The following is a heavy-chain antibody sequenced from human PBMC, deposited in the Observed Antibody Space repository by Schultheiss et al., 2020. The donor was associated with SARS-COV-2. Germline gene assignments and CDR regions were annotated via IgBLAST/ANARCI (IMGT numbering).Heavy chain of an antibody. CDR1: GGSISSYY. D-gene: IGHD5-18*01. J-gene: IGHJ4*02. CDR2: INHSGRT. Sequence: SETLSLTCTVSGGSISSYYWSWIRQPPGKGLEWIGEINHSGRTNYNPSLKSRVTISVDTSKNQFSLKLSSVTAADTAVYYCARVLDTSMVGLDYWGQGTLVTVSS. V-gene: IGHV4-59*12. CDR3: ARVLDTSMVGLDY.